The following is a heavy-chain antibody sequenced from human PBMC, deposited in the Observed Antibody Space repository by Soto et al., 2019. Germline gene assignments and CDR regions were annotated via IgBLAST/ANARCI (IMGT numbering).Heavy chain of an antibody. J-gene: IGHJ4*02. Sequence: GASVKVSCKASGGTFSSYAISWVRQDPGQGLEWMGGIIPIFGTANYAQKFQGRVTITADKSTSTAYMELSSLRSEDTAVYYCARGEVGYCSGGSCYYSFDYWGQGTLVTVSS. V-gene: IGHV1-69*06. CDR1: GGTFSSYA. CDR3: ARGEVGYCSGGSCYYSFDY. CDR2: IIPIFGTA. D-gene: IGHD2-15*01.